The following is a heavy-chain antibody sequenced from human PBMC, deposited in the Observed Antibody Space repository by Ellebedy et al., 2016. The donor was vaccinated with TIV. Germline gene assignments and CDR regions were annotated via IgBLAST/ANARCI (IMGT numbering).Heavy chain of an antibody. Sequence: GESLKISXAGSGFTFSYYSMHWVRQAPGKGLEWVAVISHDGSNKYHAESVKGRFAISRDDSKNTLYLQMNTLRTEDTAVYFCTRGSSSRGYFDSWGQGTLVTVSS. CDR3: TRGSSSRGYFDS. D-gene: IGHD6-13*01. J-gene: IGHJ4*02. CDR2: ISHDGSNK. CDR1: GFTFSYYS. V-gene: IGHV3-30*09.